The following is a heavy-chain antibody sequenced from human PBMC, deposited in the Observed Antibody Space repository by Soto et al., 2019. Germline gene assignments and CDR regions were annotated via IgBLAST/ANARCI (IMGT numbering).Heavy chain of an antibody. CDR2: ISAYNGNT. CDR1: GYTFTSYG. J-gene: IGHJ5*02. D-gene: IGHD3-10*01. CDR3: ARDLKGLLWFGDLAWFDP. Sequence: GASVKVSCKASGYTFTSYGISWVRQAPGQGLEWMGWISAYNGNTNYAQKLQGRVTMTTDTSTSTAYMELRSLRSDDTAVYYCARDLKGLLWFGDLAWFDPWGQGTLVTVSS. V-gene: IGHV1-18*01.